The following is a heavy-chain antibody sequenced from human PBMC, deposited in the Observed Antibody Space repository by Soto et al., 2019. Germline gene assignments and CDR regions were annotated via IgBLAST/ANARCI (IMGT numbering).Heavy chain of an antibody. CDR1: GFTFSSYA. Sequence: QVQLVESGGGVVQPGRSLRLSCAASGFTFSSYAMHWVRQAPGKGLEWVAVISYDGSNKYYADSVKGRFTISRDNSKNTQYLQMNSLRAEDTAVYYCARVYGDYVGGMDVWGQGTTVTVSS. V-gene: IGHV3-30-3*01. CDR2: ISYDGSNK. CDR3: ARVYGDYVGGMDV. J-gene: IGHJ6*02. D-gene: IGHD4-17*01.